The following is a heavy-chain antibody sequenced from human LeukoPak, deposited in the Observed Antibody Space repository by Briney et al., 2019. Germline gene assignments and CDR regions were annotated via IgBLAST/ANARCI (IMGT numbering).Heavy chain of an antibody. J-gene: IGHJ4*02. D-gene: IGHD3-16*01. CDR3: ARDLYADYVWGSFDY. V-gene: IGHV3-33*01. CDR2: IWNDGTNK. Sequence: GGSLRLSCAASGFTFSSYGMHWVRQAPGKGLEWVAVIWNDGTNKYYADSVKGRFTISRDNSKNTLYQQMNSLRAEDTAVYYCARDLYADYVWGSFDYWGQGTLVTVSS. CDR1: GFTFSSYG.